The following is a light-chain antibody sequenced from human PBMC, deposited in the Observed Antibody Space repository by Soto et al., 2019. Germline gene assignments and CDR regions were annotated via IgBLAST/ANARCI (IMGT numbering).Light chain of an antibody. CDR3: QQYNNWPFIT. Sequence: EIVLTQSPDTLSLSPGQRATLSCRASQSVRSDYFAWYQQKPGQAPRVIIFGVSTRATGVPDRFSGSGSGTDFTLTISRLEPEDFAVYYCQQYNNWPFITFGQGTRLEIK. CDR1: QSVRSDY. J-gene: IGKJ5*01. V-gene: IGKV3-20*01. CDR2: GVS.